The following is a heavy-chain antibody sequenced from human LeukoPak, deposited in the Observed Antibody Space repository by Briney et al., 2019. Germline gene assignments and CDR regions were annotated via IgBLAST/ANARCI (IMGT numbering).Heavy chain of an antibody. CDR2: LSSTNTYI. V-gene: IGHV3-21*01. Sequence: GRSLRLSCAASAFSFNTYTMNWVRQAPRKVLEWVSYLSSTNTYISYAESVKGRFTISRHNSKHSLYLQMNSLRAERTGVYYCARYTSGWNGLYSWYIDVGSRGTTLIVS. CDR1: AFSFNTYT. J-gene: IGHJ6*03. CDR3: ARYTSGWNGLYSWYIDV. D-gene: IGHD6-19*01.